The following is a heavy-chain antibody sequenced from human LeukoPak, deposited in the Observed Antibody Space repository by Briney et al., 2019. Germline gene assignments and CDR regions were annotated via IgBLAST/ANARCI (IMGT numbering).Heavy chain of an antibody. V-gene: IGHV1-2*06. CDR2: INPNSGGT. CDR1: GYTFTGYY. Sequence: ASVKVSCKASGYTFTGYYMRWVRQAPGQGLEWMGRINPNSGGTNYAQKFQGRVTMTRNTSISTAYMELSSLRSEDTAVYYCAREGLGDFDYWGQGTLVTVSS. CDR3: AREGLGDFDY. D-gene: IGHD4-17*01. J-gene: IGHJ4*02.